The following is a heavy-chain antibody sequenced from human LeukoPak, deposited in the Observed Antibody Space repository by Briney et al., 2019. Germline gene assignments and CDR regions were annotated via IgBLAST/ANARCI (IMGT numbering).Heavy chain of an antibody. D-gene: IGHD2-2*01. CDR3: ARDQAGDIVVVPAAIDY. V-gene: IGHV3-33*01. CDR1: GFTFSSYG. CDR2: IWYDGSNK. J-gene: IGHJ4*02. Sequence: GGSLRLSCAASGFTFSSYGMHWVRQAPGKGLEWVAVIWYDGSNKYYADSVKGRFTISRDNSKNTLYLQMNSLRAEDTAVYYCARDQAGDIVVVPAAIDYWGQGTLVIVSS.